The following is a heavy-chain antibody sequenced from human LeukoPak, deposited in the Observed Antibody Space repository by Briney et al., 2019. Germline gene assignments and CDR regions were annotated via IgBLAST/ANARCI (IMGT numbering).Heavy chain of an antibody. D-gene: IGHD4-23*01. Sequence: SETLSLTCAVYGGSFSGYYWSWIRQPPGKGLEWIGEINHSGSTNYNPSLKSRVTISVDTSKNQFSLKLSSVTAADTAVYYCARGVTYEYAAFDIWGQGTMVTVSS. CDR3: ARGVTYEYAAFDI. J-gene: IGHJ3*02. V-gene: IGHV4-34*01. CDR2: INHSGST. CDR1: GGSFSGYY.